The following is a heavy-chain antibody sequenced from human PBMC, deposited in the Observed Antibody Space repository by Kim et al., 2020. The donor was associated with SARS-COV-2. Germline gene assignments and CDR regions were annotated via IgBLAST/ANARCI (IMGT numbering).Heavy chain of an antibody. D-gene: IGHD6-19*01. J-gene: IGHJ5*02. CDR1: GGSISSSSYY. V-gene: IGHV4-39*01. CDR3: ASLRRGAVAGIIGTSNNWFDP. CDR2: IYYSGST. Sequence: SETLSLTCTASGGSISSSSYYWGWIRQPPGKGLEWIGRIYYSGSTYYNPSLKSLVTISVDTSKNQFSLKLSSVTAADTAVYYCASLRRGAVAGIIGTSNNWFDPWGQGTLVTVSS.